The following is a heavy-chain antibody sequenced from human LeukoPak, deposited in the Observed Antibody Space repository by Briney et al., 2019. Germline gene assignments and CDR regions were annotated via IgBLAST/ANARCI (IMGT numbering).Heavy chain of an antibody. J-gene: IGHJ4*02. CDR2: IVGSGGST. CDR1: GFTFSSYA. CDR3: AKARVMGASSSWYPPDY. D-gene: IGHD6-13*01. Sequence: GGSLRLSCAASGFTFSSYAMSWVRQAPGKGLEWVSVIVGSGGSTYYADSVKGRFTISRDNSKNTLYLQMNSLRAEDTAVCYCAKARVMGASSSWYPPDYWGQGTLVTVSS. V-gene: IGHV3-23*01.